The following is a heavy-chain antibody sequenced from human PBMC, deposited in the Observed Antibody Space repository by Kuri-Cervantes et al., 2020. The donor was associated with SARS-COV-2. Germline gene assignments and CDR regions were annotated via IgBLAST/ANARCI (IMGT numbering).Heavy chain of an antibody. D-gene: IGHD3-10*01. Sequence: GGSLRLSCAASGFTFSDYYMSWIRQAPGKGLEWVSYISSSGSTIYYADSVKGRFTISRDNAKNSLYLQMNSLRAEDTAVYYCARDGITYGSGSSEGYYYYGMDVWGQGTTVTVS. CDR2: ISSSGSTI. J-gene: IGHJ6*02. V-gene: IGHV3-11*01. CDR1: GFTFSDYY. CDR3: ARDGITYGSGSSEGYYYYGMDV.